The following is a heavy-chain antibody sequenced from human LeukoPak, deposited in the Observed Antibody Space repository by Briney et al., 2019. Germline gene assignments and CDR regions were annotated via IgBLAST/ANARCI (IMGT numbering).Heavy chain of an antibody. CDR1: GGTFSSYA. V-gene: IGHV1-69*01. CDR3: ARGGDYYDSSGYFDY. Sequence: GSSVKVSCKASGGTFSSYAISWVRQAPGQGLEWMGGIIPIFGTANYAQKFQGRVTITADESTSTDYMELSSLRSEDTAVYYCARGGDYYDSSGYFDYWGQGTLVTVSS. J-gene: IGHJ4*02. D-gene: IGHD3-22*01. CDR2: IIPIFGTA.